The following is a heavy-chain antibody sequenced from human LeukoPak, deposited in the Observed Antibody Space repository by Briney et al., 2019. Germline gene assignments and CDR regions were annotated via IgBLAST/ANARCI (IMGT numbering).Heavy chain of an antibody. D-gene: IGHD5-24*01. CDR3: TPSRGDGYNSFDI. Sequence: PGRSLRLSCIASGFTFCDYAMSWVRQAPGKGLEWVGFIRSKPYGGTTEYAASVKGRFTISRGDSETIAYLQMNSLKTDDTAVYYCTPSRGDGYNSFDIWGQGTMVTVSS. V-gene: IGHV3-49*04. CDR1: GFTFCDYA. CDR2: IRSKPYGGTT. J-gene: IGHJ3*02.